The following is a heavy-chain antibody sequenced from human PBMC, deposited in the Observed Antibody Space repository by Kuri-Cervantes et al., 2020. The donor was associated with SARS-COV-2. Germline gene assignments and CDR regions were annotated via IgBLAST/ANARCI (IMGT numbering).Heavy chain of an antibody. Sequence: GGSLRLSCTASGFTFGDYAMSWVRQAPGKGLEWVSSISSSSSYIYYADSVKGRFTISRDNAKNSLYLQMNSLRAEDTALYYCARDLLGEEAFDIWGQGTMVTVSS. CDR3: ARDLLGEEAFDI. V-gene: IGHV3-21*04. CDR1: GFTFGDYA. J-gene: IGHJ3*02. CDR2: ISSSSSYI. D-gene: IGHD3-10*01.